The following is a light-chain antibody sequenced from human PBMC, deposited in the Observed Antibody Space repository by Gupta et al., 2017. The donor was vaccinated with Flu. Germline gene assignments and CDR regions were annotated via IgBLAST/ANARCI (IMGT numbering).Light chain of an antibody. CDR3: SSYTNNIPRV. CDR2: EVS. V-gene: IGLV2-14*01. Sequence: SITISCTGTSSDIADYKYVSWYQHHPGRAHKLMIYEVSKRPAGVANRFSGSKSGNTASLTISGLQAEDEADYYCSSYTNNIPRVFGGGTKLTVL. CDR1: SSDIADYKY. J-gene: IGLJ3*02.